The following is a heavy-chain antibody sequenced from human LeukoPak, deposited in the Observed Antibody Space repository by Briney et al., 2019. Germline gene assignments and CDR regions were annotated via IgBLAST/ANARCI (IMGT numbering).Heavy chain of an antibody. V-gene: IGHV1-2*02. J-gene: IGHJ6*02. D-gene: IGHD3-10*01. Sequence: APVKVSCKASGYTFTSYYMHWVRQAPGQGLEWMGWINPNSGGTNYAQKFQGRVAMTRDTSISTAYMELSRLRSDDTAVYYCARVRGVIITNYYYGMDVWGQGTTVTVSS. CDR2: INPNSGGT. CDR1: GYTFTSYY. CDR3: ARVRGVIITNYYYGMDV.